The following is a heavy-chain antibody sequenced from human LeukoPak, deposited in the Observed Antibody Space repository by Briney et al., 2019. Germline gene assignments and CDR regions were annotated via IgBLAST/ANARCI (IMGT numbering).Heavy chain of an antibody. V-gene: IGHV1-2*02. J-gene: IGHJ6*02. CDR1: GYTFTGYY. CDR2: INPNSGGT. Sequence: ASVKVSCKASGYTFTGYYMHWVRQAPGQGLEWMGWINPNSGGTNYAQKFQGRVTMTRDTSISTAYMEVSGLRSDDTAVYFCTRSTTSGYFKAYYYGLDVWGQGTTVTVSS. D-gene: IGHD3-3*01. CDR3: TRSTTSGYFKAYYYGLDV.